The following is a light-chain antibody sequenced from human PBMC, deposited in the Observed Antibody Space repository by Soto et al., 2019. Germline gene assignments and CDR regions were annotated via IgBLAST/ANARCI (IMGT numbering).Light chain of an antibody. CDR2: DDS. V-gene: IGLV3-21*02. J-gene: IGLJ3*02. CDR1: NIGVKS. CDR3: QVWDSSSDHSGV. Sequence: SYELTQPPSVSVAPGQTARMTCGGDNIGVKSVHWYQQKPGQAPVLVVYDDSDRPSGIPERFSGSNSGNTATLTISRVEAGDEVDYYCQVWDSSSDHSGVFGGGTKLTVL.